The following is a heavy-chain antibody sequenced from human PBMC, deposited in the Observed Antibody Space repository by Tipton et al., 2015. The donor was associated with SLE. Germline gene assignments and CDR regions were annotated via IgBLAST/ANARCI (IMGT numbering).Heavy chain of an antibody. CDR1: GFSFSSYD. Sequence: CLRLSCAASGFSFSSYDMHWVRQAPGKGLEWVAVIWHDGSNKYYADSVKGRFTMSRDNSKNTLYLQMNSLRAEDTAMYYCARDGVKGVVPIFDFWGQGTLVTVSS. J-gene: IGHJ4*02. CDR2: IWHDGSNK. D-gene: IGHD3-3*01. V-gene: IGHV3-33*01. CDR3: ARDGVKGVVPIFDF.